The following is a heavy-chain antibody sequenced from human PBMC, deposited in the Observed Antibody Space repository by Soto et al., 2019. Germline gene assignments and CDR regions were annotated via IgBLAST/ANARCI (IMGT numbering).Heavy chain of an antibody. J-gene: IGHJ6*02. CDR3: LSGSGQYYYYGMDV. V-gene: IGHV4-39*01. CDR1: GGSISSSSYY. CDR2: IYYSGST. Sequence: PSETLSLTCTVSGGSISSSSYYWGWIRQPPGKGLEWIGSIYYSGSTYYNPSLKSRVTISVDTSKNQFSLKLSSVTAADTAVYYCLSGSGQYYYYGMDVWGQG. D-gene: IGHD3-10*01.